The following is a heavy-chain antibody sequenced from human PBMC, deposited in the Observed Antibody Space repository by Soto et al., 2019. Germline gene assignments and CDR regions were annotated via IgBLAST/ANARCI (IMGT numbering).Heavy chain of an antibody. CDR3: ARVPSPFDYYYAMDV. D-gene: IGHD3-16*01. CDR2: IFSSGTT. CDR1: GDSISSGNKY. V-gene: IGHV4-30-4*01. Sequence: QVQLRESGPGLVMPSQTLSLTCTVSGDSISSGNKYWSWIRQPPGKGLEWIGYIFSSGTTYYNPSLKSRLTMSLDASQNQFSLKLNSLTDADTAVNFCARVPSPFDYYYAMDVWGQGTTVTVSS. J-gene: IGHJ6*02.